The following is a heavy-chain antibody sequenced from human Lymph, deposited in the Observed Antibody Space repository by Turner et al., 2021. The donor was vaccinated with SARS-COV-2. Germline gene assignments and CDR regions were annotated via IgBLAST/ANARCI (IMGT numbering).Heavy chain of an antibody. CDR2: ITSSSSYI. CDR3: ARGGRPPWQWLGLGNFDY. V-gene: IGHV3-21*01. Sequence: EGQRVEPGGGLVKPAGSLRVARAAAGFTFSSCSMNWVGQAPGKGLEWVSSITSSSSYIYYADSVKGRFTIARDNAKKSLYLQMNSLRAEDTAVYYCARGGRPPWQWLGLGNFDYWGQGTLVTVSS. CDR1: GFTFSSCS. J-gene: IGHJ4*02. D-gene: IGHD6-19*01.